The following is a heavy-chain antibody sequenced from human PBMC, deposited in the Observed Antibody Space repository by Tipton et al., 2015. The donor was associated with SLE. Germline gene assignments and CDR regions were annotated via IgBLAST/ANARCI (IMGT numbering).Heavy chain of an antibody. Sequence: TLSLTCTVSGVSMSSHYWSWIRQPPGKGLEWIGYIHYSGSTDYNPSLKSRVSISADTSKSQFSLKLNSVTAADTAVYYCVRSYQGMDWGQGTLVTVSS. D-gene: IGHD2-2*01. CDR3: VRSYQGMD. CDR2: IHYSGST. V-gene: IGHV4-59*11. CDR1: GVSMSSHY. J-gene: IGHJ4*02.